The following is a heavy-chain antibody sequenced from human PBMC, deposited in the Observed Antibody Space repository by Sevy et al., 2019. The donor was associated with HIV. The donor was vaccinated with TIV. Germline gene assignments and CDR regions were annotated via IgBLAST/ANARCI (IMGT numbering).Heavy chain of an antibody. D-gene: IGHD1-26*01. Sequence: GGSLRLSCAASGFTFSNAWMSWVRQAPGKGLEWVGRIKSKTDGGTTDYAAPVKGRFTISRDDSKNTLYLKMNSLKTEDTAVYYCTTQVGANPNGYYYYGMDVWGQGTTVTVSS. V-gene: IGHV3-15*01. J-gene: IGHJ6*02. CDR3: TTQVGANPNGYYYYGMDV. CDR2: IKSKTDGGTT. CDR1: GFTFSNAW.